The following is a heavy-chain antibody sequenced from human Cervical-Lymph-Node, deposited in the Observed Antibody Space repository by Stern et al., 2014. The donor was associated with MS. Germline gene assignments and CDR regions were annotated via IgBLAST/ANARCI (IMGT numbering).Heavy chain of an antibody. J-gene: IGHJ4*02. Sequence: VQLVESGAEVKKPGASVKVSCKASGYTFTGSYIHWVRQAPGQGLEWMGRINPNSGVPEYAQKFQGRVTLTRDTSITTAFMELNSLRSDDTAVYYCARLTVAVGDWGQGTLVTVSS. V-gene: IGHV1-2*06. CDR2: INPNSGVP. CDR1: GYTFTGSY. D-gene: IGHD6-19*01. CDR3: ARLTVAVGD.